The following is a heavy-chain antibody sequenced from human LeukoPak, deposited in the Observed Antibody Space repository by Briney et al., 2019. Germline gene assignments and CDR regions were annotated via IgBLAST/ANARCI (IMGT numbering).Heavy chain of an antibody. CDR2: MNPNSGNT. CDR3: ARAFWSGYSYNWFDP. CDR1: GYTFTSNY. D-gene: IGHD3-3*01. Sequence: ASVKVSCTASGYTFTSNYIHWVRQAPGQGLEWMGWMNPNSGNTGYAQKFQGRVTMTRNTSISTAYMELSSLRSEDTAVYYCARAFWSGYSYNWFDPWGQGTLVTVSS. J-gene: IGHJ5*02. V-gene: IGHV1-8*02.